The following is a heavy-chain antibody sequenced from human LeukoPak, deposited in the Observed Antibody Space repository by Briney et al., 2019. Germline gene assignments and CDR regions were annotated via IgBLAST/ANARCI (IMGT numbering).Heavy chain of an antibody. CDR3: ARDPSWHGSGWYAYWDY. J-gene: IGHJ4*02. Sequence: GGSLRLSCAASGFTFSSYAMHWVRQAPGKGLEWVAAISYDGSNKYYADSVKGRFTISRDNSKNTLYLQMNSLRAEDTAVYYCARDPSWHGSGWYAYWDYWGQGTLVTVSS. D-gene: IGHD6-19*01. CDR1: GFTFSSYA. CDR2: ISYDGSNK. V-gene: IGHV3-30-3*01.